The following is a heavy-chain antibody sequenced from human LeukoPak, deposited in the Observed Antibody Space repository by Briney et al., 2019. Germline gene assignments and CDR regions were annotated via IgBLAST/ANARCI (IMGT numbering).Heavy chain of an antibody. J-gene: IGHJ5*02. V-gene: IGHV4-31*03. D-gene: IGHD3-10*01. Sequence: SETLSLTCTVSGGSISSGDYSWSWIRQHPGKGLEWIGYIYYSGSTYYNPSLKSRVTISVDTSKNQFSLKLSSVTAADTAVYYCARDWNYGSGSGGFDPWGQGTLVTVSS. CDR3: ARDWNYGSGSGGFDP. CDR1: GGSISSGDYS. CDR2: IYYSGST.